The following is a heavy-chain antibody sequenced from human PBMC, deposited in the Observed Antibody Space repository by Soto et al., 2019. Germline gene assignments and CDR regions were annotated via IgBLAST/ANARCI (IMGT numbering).Heavy chain of an antibody. V-gene: IGHV3-30*04. D-gene: IGHD6-19*01. CDR3: AKDPRDSSGWYSTFDY. CDR1: GFTFSSYA. J-gene: IGHJ4*02. CDR2: ISYDGSNK. Sequence: GGSLRLSCAASGFTFSSYAMHWVRQAPGKGLEWVAVISYDGSNKYYADSVKGRFTISRDNSKNMVYLQMNSLKAEDTAVYYCAKDPRDSSGWYSTFDYWGQGTLVTVSS.